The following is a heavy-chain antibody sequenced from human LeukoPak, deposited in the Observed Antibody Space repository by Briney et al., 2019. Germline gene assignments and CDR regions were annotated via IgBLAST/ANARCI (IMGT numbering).Heavy chain of an antibody. CDR2: INHSGST. V-gene: IGHV4-34*01. Sequence: SEALSLTCAVYGGSFSGYYWSWIRQPPGKELEWIGEINHSGSTNYNPSLKSRVTISVDTSKNQFSLKLSSVTAADTAVYYCARGWAIFGVVTSRYYFDYWGQGTLVTVSS. D-gene: IGHD3-3*01. CDR3: ARGWAIFGVVTSRYYFDY. J-gene: IGHJ4*02. CDR1: GGSFSGYY.